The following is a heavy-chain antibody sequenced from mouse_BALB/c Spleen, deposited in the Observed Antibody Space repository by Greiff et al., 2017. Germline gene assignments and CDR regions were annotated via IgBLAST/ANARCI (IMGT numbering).Heavy chain of an antibody. D-gene: IGHD2-14*01. Sequence: VQLQQSGAELARPGASVKLSCKASGYTFTSYWMQWVKQRPGQGLEWIGAIYPGDGDTRYTQKFKGKATLTADKSSSTAYMQLSSLASEDSAVYYCARGGYDDFLYAMDYWGQGTSVTVSS. CDR1: GYTFTSYW. J-gene: IGHJ4*01. CDR2: IYPGDGDT. CDR3: ARGGYDDFLYAMDY. V-gene: IGHV1-87*01.